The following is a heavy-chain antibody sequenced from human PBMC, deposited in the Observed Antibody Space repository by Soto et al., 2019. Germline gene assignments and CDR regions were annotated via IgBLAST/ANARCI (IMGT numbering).Heavy chain of an antibody. V-gene: IGHV3-21*01. CDR1: GFTFSSYS. Sequence: EVQLVESGGGLVKPGGSLRLSCAASGFTFSSYSFEWVRQAPGKGLEWVSSISSSSSYIYYADSVKGRFTISRDNAKNSLYLQMNNLRAEDTAVYYCGGYDFAGFDSWGQGNLVTVSS. D-gene: IGHD5-12*01. J-gene: IGHJ4*02. CDR3: GGYDFAGFDS. CDR2: ISSSSSYI.